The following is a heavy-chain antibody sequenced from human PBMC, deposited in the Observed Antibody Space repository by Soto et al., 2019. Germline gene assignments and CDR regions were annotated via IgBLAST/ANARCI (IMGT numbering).Heavy chain of an antibody. J-gene: IGHJ5*02. Sequence: PSETLSLTCTVSGGSISSGDYYWSWIRQPPGKGLEWIGYIYYSGSTYYNPSLKSRVTISVDTSKNQFSLKLSSVTAADTAVYYCARARVPTFGVVIDNWFDPWGQGTLVTVSS. V-gene: IGHV4-30-4*01. D-gene: IGHD3-3*01. CDR3: ARARVPTFGVVIDNWFDP. CDR1: GGSISSGDYY. CDR2: IYYSGST.